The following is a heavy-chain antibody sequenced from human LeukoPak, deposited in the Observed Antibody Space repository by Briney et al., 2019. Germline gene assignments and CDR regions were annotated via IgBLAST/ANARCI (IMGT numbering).Heavy chain of an antibody. Sequence: GGSLRLSCTASGFTFSNAWMSWVRQAPGKGLVWVSRISPTGSTTSYADSVKGRFTVSRDNAKNTLYLQVNNLRAEDTAVYYCARGPNSNWSGLDFWGQGTLLTVSS. CDR2: ISPTGSTT. D-gene: IGHD6-6*01. V-gene: IGHV3-74*01. J-gene: IGHJ4*02. CDR3: ARGPNSNWSGLDF. CDR1: GFTFSNAW.